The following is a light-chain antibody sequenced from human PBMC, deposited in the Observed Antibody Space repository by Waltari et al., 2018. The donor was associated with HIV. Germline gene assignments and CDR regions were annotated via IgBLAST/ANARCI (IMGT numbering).Light chain of an antibody. CDR1: STNLGAGSD. V-gene: IGLV1-40*01. Sequence: QSVLTQPPSVSGAPGQRVTTHCTGSSTNLGAGSDVPRYQQLPGTAPKPPIYGNSNRPSGVPDRFSGSKSGTSASLAITGLQAEDEADYYCQSYDSSLSGYVFGTGTKVTVL. CDR3: QSYDSSLSGYV. J-gene: IGLJ1*01. CDR2: GNS.